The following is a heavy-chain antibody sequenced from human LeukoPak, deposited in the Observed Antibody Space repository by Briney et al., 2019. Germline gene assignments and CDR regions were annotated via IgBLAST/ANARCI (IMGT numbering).Heavy chain of an antibody. CDR1: GYTFTSYY. D-gene: IGHD2-15*01. J-gene: IGHJ3*02. Sequence: ASVKVSCKASGYTFTSYYMHWVRQAPGQGLEWMGIINPSGGSTSYAQKFQGRVTMTRDTSTSTVYMELSSLRSEHAAVYYCARWWKCNDFVIWGEGAMVSVSS. CDR3: ARWWKCNDFVI. V-gene: IGHV1-46*01. CDR2: INPSGGST.